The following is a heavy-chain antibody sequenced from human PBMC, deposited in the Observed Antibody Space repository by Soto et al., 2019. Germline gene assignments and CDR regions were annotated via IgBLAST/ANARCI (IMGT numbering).Heavy chain of an antibody. CDR3: ARGKGYGYDY. CDR2: ISAFNGHT. D-gene: IGHD5-18*01. CDR1: GYMFIDYG. V-gene: IGHV1-18*01. Sequence: ASVKVSCKASGYMFIDYGISWVRQAPGQGLEWMGWISAFNGHTNYAHKLQGRVTITTDASTSTAYMDLRSLRSDDTAIYYCARGKGYGYDYWGQGTLVTVSS. J-gene: IGHJ4*02.